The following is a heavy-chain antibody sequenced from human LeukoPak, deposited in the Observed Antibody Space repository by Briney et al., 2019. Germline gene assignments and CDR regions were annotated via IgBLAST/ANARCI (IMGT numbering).Heavy chain of an antibody. Sequence: SETLSLTCTVSGGSISSGSYYWSWIRQPAGKGLEWIGRIYTSGSTNYNPSLKSRVTISVDTSKNQFSLKLSSVTAADTAVYYCARDPHRDGYNTYYYYYMDVWGKGTTVTVSS. CDR1: GGSISSGSYY. CDR2: IYTSGST. CDR3: ARDPHRDGYNTYYYYYMDV. D-gene: IGHD5-24*01. J-gene: IGHJ6*03. V-gene: IGHV4-61*02.